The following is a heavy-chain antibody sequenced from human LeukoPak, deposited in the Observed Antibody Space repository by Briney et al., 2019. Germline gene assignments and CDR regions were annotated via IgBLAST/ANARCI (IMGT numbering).Heavy chain of an antibody. V-gene: IGHV1-8*01. J-gene: IGHJ3*02. CDR2: MNPNSGNT. CDR1: GYTFTSYD. Sequence: ASVKVSCKASGYTFTSYDINWVRQATGQGLEWMGWMNPNSGNTGYAQKFQGRVTVTRNTSISTAYMELSSLRSEDTAVYYCARGPSVSGYYDSSGRDAFDIWGQGTMVTVSS. D-gene: IGHD3-22*01. CDR3: ARGPSVSGYYDSSGRDAFDI.